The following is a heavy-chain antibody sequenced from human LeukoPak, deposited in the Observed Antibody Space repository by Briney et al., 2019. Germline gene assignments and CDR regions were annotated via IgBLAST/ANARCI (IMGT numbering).Heavy chain of an antibody. Sequence: GGSLRLSCAASGFTFASYVMSWVRQAPGKGLEWVSAISGSGGTTYYGDSVKGRSTISRDNSNDTVYLQMNSLRVEDTAVYYCAKVRSLSYGSGSHDDWFDPWGQGTLVTVFS. CDR2: ISGSGGTT. CDR3: AKVRSLSYGSGSHDDWFDP. D-gene: IGHD3-10*01. V-gene: IGHV3-23*01. J-gene: IGHJ5*02. CDR1: GFTFASYV.